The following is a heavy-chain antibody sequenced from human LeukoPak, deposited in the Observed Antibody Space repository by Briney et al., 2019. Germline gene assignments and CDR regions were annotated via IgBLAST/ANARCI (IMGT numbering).Heavy chain of an antibody. D-gene: IGHD6-13*01. V-gene: IGHV3-11*05. CDR3: AREVGYSSSWYSDY. J-gene: IGHJ4*02. CDR2: ISSTSIYT. CDR1: GFTFSDYY. Sequence: GGSLSLSCAASGFTFSDYYMSWIRQPPGKGLEWLSDISSTSIYTNSADSLKGRFTTSRDNAKNSLYLQMNSLRAEDTAVYYCAREVGYSSSWYSDYWGQGTLVTVSS.